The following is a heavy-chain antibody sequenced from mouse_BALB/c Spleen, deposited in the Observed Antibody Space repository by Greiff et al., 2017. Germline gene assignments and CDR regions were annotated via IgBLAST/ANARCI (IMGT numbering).Heavy chain of an antibody. CDR2: INPSNGGT. J-gene: IGHJ4*01. Sequence: QVQLQQPGAELVKPGASVKLSCKASGYTFTSYYMYWVKQRPGQGLEWIGGINPSNGGTNFNEKFKSKATLTVDKSSSTAYMQLSSLTSEDSAVYYCTRGGYSTGGYAMDYWGQGTSVTVSS. V-gene: IGHV1S81*02. D-gene: IGHD2-3*01. CDR1: GYTFTSYY. CDR3: TRGGYSTGGYAMDY.